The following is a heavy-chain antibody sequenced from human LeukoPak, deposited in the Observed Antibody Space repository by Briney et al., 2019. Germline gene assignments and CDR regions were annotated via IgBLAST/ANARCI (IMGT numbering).Heavy chain of an antibody. J-gene: IGHJ5*02. CDR2: IYHSGST. V-gene: IGHV4-38-2*01. D-gene: IGHD4-23*01. Sequence: PSETLSLTCAVSGYSISSGYYWGWIRQPPGKGLEWIGSIYHSGSTYYNPSLKSRVTISVDTSKNQFSLKLSSVTAADTAVYYWARLTYGGNNWFDPWGQGTLVTVSS. CDR3: ARLTYGGNNWFDP. CDR1: GYSISSGYY.